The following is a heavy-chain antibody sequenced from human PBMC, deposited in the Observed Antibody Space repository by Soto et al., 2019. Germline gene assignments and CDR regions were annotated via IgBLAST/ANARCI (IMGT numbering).Heavy chain of an antibody. CDR2: ISSSSTI. CDR1: GFTFSSYS. CDR3: ARVSTWGTAWFDP. Sequence: EVQLVESGGGLVQPGVSLRLSCAASGFTFSSYSMNWVRQAPGKGLEWVSYISSSSTIYYADSVKGRFTISRDNAKSSLYLQMNSLRDEDTAVYYCARVSTWGTAWFDPWGQGTLVTVSS. D-gene: IGHD3-16*01. V-gene: IGHV3-48*02. J-gene: IGHJ5*02.